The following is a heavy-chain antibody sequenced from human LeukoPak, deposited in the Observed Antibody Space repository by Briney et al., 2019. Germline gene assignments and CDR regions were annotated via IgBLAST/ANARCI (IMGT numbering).Heavy chain of an antibody. CDR2: INWNGGSS. J-gene: IGHJ4*02. CDR1: GFTFDDYG. D-gene: IGHD3-10*01. CDR3: ARVVYGSGSYDY. V-gene: IGHV3-20*04. Sequence: GGSLRLSCAASGFTFDDYGMSWVRQAPGKGLEWVSGINWNGGSSGYADSVKGRFTISRDNAKNSLYLQLSSLGAEDTALYYCARVVYGSGSYDYWGQGTLVTVSS.